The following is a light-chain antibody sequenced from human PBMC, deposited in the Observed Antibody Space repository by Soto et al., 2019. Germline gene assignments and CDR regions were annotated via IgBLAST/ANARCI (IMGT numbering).Light chain of an antibody. CDR3: QQFYSPVVS. CDR2: GTS. CDR1: QNIAEF. V-gene: IGKV1-39*01. J-gene: IGKJ4*01. Sequence: DVQMTQSPSSLSASIGDRVTLTCRASQNIAEFLNWYQVKSDKGPKLLIYGTSTLQSGVPSRFSGGGSGTEFTLTISNLHPEDFAVYYCQQFYSPVVSFGGGTRVELK.